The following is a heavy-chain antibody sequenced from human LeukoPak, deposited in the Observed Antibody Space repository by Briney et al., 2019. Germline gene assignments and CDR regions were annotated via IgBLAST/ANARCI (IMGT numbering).Heavy chain of an antibody. J-gene: IGHJ4*02. V-gene: IGHV4-61*01. D-gene: IGHD3-10*01. CDR3: ARVGGSGSYFAY. Sequence: PSQTLSLTCTVSGGSISSGSYYWSWIRQPPGKGLEWIGYIYYSGSTNYNPSLKSRVTISVDTSKNQFSLKLSSVTAADTAVYYCARVGGSGSYFAYWGQGTLVTVSS. CDR2: IYYSGST. CDR1: GGSISSGSYY.